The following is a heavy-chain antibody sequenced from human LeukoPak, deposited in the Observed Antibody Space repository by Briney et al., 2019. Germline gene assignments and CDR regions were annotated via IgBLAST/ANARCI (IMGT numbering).Heavy chain of an antibody. D-gene: IGHD3-3*01. CDR3: VRYDFWSGAKGGDY. CDR2: IKQDGSEK. V-gene: IGHV3-7*03. Sequence: GSLRLSCAASGFTFINYWMSWVRQAPGKGLEWVANIKQDGSEKYYVDSVKDRFTISRDNAKNSLYLQMNSLRAEDTALYYCVRYDFWSGAKGGDYWGQGTQVTVSS. J-gene: IGHJ4*02. CDR1: GFTFINYW.